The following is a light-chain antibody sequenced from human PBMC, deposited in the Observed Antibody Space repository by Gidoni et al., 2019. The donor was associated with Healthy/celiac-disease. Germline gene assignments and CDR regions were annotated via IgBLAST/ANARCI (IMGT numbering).Light chain of an antibody. CDR3: QQSYSTPRT. V-gene: IGKV1-39*01. Sequence: DIQMTQSPSSLSASVGDRVTITCRASQSISSYLNWYQQKPGKAPKLRIYAASSLQSGVPSRFSGSGSGTDFTLTISSLQPEDFATYYCQQSYSTPRTFGQXTKLEIK. CDR2: AAS. CDR1: QSISSY. J-gene: IGKJ2*01.